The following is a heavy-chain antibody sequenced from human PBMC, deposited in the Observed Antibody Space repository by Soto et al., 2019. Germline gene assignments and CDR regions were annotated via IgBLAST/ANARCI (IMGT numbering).Heavy chain of an antibody. V-gene: IGHV3-9*01. CDR3: AKRTQGYKTASFVSSYYYGMDV. CDR2: ISWNRPNI. Sequence: ESGGGLVQPGRSLRLSCAASGFTFDDYAMPWVRQPPGKGLEWVSGISWNRPNIGYADSVKGRFTISRDNAKNSLYLQMNSLRPEDTAVYYCAKRTQGYKTASFVSSYYYGMDVWGQGTTVTVSS. D-gene: IGHD1-20*01. CDR1: GFTFDDYA. J-gene: IGHJ6*02.